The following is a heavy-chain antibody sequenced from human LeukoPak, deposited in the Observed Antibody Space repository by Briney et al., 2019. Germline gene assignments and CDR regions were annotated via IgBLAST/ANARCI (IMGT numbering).Heavy chain of an antibody. J-gene: IGHJ4*02. D-gene: IGHD6-13*01. CDR1: GFTVSTNY. Sequence: GGSLRLSCAASGFTVSTNYMSWVRQAPGKGLEWVSFVYSGSNTYYADSVKGRFTISRDNSKNTLYLQMNSLRAEDTAVYYCARIIPSSWYLDYWGQGTLVTVSS. CDR2: VYSGSNT. CDR3: ARIIPSSWYLDY. V-gene: IGHV3-53*01.